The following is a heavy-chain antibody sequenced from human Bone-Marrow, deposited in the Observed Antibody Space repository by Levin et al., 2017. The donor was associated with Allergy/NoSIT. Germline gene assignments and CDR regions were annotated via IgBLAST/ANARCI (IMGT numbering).Heavy chain of an antibody. V-gene: IGHV3-64D*06. CDR2: ISSDGGST. D-gene: IGHD3-22*01. CDR3: VKNYYDSSGYYLLSDS. CDR1: GFTFSRYA. J-gene: IGHJ5*01. Sequence: HPGGSLRLSCSGSGFTFSRYALHWVRQAPGKGLEYVSAISSDGGSTYYADSVKGRFTISRDNSKNTLFLQMSSLRPEDTAVYYCVKNYYDSSGYYLLSDSWGQGTLVTVSS.